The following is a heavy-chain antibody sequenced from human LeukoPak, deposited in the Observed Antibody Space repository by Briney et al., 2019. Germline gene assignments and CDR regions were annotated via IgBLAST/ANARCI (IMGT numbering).Heavy chain of an antibody. J-gene: IGHJ4*02. CDR2: IRYDGSNK. Sequence: VGSLRLSCAASGFTFSNYGMHWVRQAPGKGLAWVAFIRYDGSNKSYADSVKGRFTISRDNSKNTQYLQMNSLRAEDTAVYYCVKGRYNWNYGGVFDYWGQGTLVIVSS. D-gene: IGHD1-7*01. CDR1: GFTFSNYG. CDR3: VKGRYNWNYGGVFDY. V-gene: IGHV3-30*02.